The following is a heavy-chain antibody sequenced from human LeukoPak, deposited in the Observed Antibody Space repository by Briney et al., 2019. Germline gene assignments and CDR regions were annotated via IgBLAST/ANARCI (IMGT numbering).Heavy chain of an antibody. D-gene: IGHD6-19*01. CDR3: ARALYSGAWFGFDY. CDR1: GFTFSNYG. CDR2: IWHDGSDK. Sequence: GRSLRLSCAASGFTFSNYGLHWVRQAPGGGLEWVATIWHDGSDKYYADSVKGRFSISRDNSESTLYLQMNSLRVEDTAVYYCARALYSGAWFGFDYWGQGTLVTVSS. V-gene: IGHV3-33*08. J-gene: IGHJ4*02.